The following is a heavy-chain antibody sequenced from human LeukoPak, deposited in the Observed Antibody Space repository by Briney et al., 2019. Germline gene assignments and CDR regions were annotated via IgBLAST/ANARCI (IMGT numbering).Heavy chain of an antibody. CDR3: AKKSPDSSGNPAYD. V-gene: IGHV3-23*01. CDR1: GFTFSNYA. J-gene: IGHJ4*02. Sequence: GGSLRLSCVGSGFTFSNYAMNWVRQTPGKGLEWVSALSGSGDATYYADSVKGRFTISRDNSKNTLYLQMNSLRAEDTAVYYCAKKSPDSSGNPAYDWGQGTLVTVSS. D-gene: IGHD4-23*01. CDR2: LSGSGDAT.